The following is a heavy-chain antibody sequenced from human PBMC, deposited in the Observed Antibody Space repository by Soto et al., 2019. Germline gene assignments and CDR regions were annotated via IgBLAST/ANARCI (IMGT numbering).Heavy chain of an antibody. V-gene: IGHV4-28*05. D-gene: IGHD6-13*01. CDR2: IYYSGTI. J-gene: IGHJ4*02. Sequence: QVQLQESGPGLVKPSDTLSLTCAVSGYSISSSNWWAWIRQSPGKGLEWIGHIYYSGTIYYDPSLKSRVTMSVATSKNQYSLKLSSVTAVDTAVYYCATIAGTAGGPMDYWGQGTLVTVSS. CDR3: ATIAGTAGGPMDY. CDR1: GYSISSSNW.